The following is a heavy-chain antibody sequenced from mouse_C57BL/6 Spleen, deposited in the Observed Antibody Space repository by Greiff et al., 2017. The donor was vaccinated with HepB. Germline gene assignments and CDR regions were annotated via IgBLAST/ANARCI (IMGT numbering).Heavy chain of an antibody. V-gene: IGHV1-53*01. D-gene: IGHD2-2*01. CDR3: ARSGGYPGYFDY. J-gene: IGHJ2*01. CDR1: GYTFTSYW. CDR2: INPSNGGT. Sequence: VQLQQSGTELVKPGASVKLSCKASGYTFTSYWMHWVKQRPGQGLEWIGNINPSNGGTNYNEKFKSKATLTVDKSSSTADMQLSSLTSEDSAVYYCARSGGYPGYFDYWGQGTTLTVSS.